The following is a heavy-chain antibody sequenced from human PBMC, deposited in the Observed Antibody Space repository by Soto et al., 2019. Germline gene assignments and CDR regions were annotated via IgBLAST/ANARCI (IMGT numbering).Heavy chain of an antibody. Sequence: EVQLVESGGGLVQPGGSLRLSCAASGFTFSSYWMHWVRQTPEKGLVWVSHINSDGSTTNYADSVKGRFTISRDNAKTTLYLQMNSLRAEDTALYSCARGADSSAWYSDHWGQGTLVTVSS. CDR1: GFTFSSYW. V-gene: IGHV3-74*01. CDR2: INSDGSTT. J-gene: IGHJ5*02. D-gene: IGHD6-13*01. CDR3: ARGADSSAWYSDH.